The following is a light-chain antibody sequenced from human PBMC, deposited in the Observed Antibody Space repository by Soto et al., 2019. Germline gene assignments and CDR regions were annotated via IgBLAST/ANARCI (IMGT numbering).Light chain of an antibody. V-gene: IGLV2-14*01. CDR2: EVS. J-gene: IGLJ2*01. CDR1: SSDVGANNY. CDR3: SSYINSMTFVV. Sequence: QSALTQPASVSGSPGQPITISCTGTSSDVGANNYVSWYQHHPGKAPKLLIYEVSNRPSGVSSRFSGSKSGNTASLTISGIHAEDAADYDCSSYINSMTFVVFGGGTKVPVL.